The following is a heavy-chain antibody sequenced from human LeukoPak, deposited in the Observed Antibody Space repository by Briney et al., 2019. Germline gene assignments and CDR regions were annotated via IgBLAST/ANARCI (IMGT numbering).Heavy chain of an antibody. D-gene: IGHD5-12*01. CDR2: INPNSGGT. J-gene: IGHJ4*02. CDR1: GYTFTGFY. Sequence: GASVKVSCKASGYTFTGFYMNWVRQAPGQGLEWMGWINPNSGGTNYAQKFQGRVTMTRDTSISTAYMELSRLRSDDTAVYYCASVYSGYDPSKFDYWGQGTLVTVSS. V-gene: IGHV1-2*02. CDR3: ASVYSGYDPSKFDY.